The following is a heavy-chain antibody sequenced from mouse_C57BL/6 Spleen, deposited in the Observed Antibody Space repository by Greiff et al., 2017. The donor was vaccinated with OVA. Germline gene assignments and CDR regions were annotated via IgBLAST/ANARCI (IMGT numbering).Heavy chain of an antibody. CDR2: ISYSGST. Sequence: EVKLVESGPGMVKPSQSLSLTCTVTGYSITSGYDWHWIRHFPGNKLEWMGYISYSGSTNYNPSLKSRISITHDTSKNHFFLKLNSVTTEDTATYYCARESHYYGSSLGYFDVWGTGTTVTVSS. CDR1: GYSITSGYD. CDR3: ARESHYYGSSLGYFDV. J-gene: IGHJ1*03. D-gene: IGHD1-1*01. V-gene: IGHV3-1*01.